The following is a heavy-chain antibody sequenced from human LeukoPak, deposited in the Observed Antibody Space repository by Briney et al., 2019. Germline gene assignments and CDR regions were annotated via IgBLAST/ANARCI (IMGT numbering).Heavy chain of an antibody. CDR1: GYSFTSYW. J-gene: IGHJ6*02. CDR2: IYPGDSDT. CDR3: ARLHNYDILTGPLMDV. Sequence: GESLKISCKGSGYSFTSYWIGWVRQMPGKGLEWMGIIYPGDSDTRYSPSFQGQVTISADKSVSTAYLQWSSLKASDTAMYYCARLHNYDILTGPLMDVWGQGTTVTVSS. V-gene: IGHV5-51*01. D-gene: IGHD3-9*01.